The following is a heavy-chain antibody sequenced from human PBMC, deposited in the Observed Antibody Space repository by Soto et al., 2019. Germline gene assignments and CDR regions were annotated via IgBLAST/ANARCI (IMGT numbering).Heavy chain of an antibody. CDR3: AREGGGWLQFNFDY. Sequence: ASVKVSCKASGYTFTSYGISWLRQAPGQGLEWMGWISAYNGNTNYAQKLQGRVTMTTDTSTSTANMELRSLRSDDTAVYYCAREGGGWLQFNFDYWGQGTLVTVSS. J-gene: IGHJ4*02. CDR1: GYTFTSYG. D-gene: IGHD5-12*01. CDR2: ISAYNGNT. V-gene: IGHV1-18*04.